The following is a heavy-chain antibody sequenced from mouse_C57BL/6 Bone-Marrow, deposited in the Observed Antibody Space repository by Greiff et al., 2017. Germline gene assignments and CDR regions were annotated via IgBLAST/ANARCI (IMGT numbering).Heavy chain of an antibody. Sequence: EVHLQQSGTVLARPGASVKMSCKTSGYTFTSYWMHWVKQRPGQGLEWIGAIYPGNSDTSYNQKFKGKAKLTAVTSASTAYMELSSLTNEDSAVYYCTRYYYGSSSYYFDYWGQGTTLTVSS. V-gene: IGHV1-5*01. CDR3: TRYYYGSSSYYFDY. D-gene: IGHD1-1*01. CDR1: GYTFTSYW. CDR2: IYPGNSDT. J-gene: IGHJ2*01.